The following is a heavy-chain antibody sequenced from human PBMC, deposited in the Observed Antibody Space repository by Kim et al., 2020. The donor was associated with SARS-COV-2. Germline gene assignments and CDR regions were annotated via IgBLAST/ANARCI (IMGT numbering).Heavy chain of an antibody. CDR3: ARGGYNWNGAFDY. J-gene: IGHJ4*02. V-gene: IGHV1-2*05. CDR2: INPNSGGT. Sequence: ASVKVSCKASGYTFTGYYMHWVRQAPGQGLEWMGRINPNSGGTNYAQKFQGRVTMTRDTSISTAYMELSRLRSDDTVVYYCARGGYNWNGAFDYWGQGTLVTVSS. D-gene: IGHD1-1*01. CDR1: GYTFTGYY.